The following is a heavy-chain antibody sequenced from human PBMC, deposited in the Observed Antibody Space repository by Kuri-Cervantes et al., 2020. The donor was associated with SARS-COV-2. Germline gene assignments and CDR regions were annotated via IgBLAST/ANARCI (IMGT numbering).Heavy chain of an antibody. D-gene: IGHD2-2*02. Sequence: SETLSLTYTVSGGSISSSSYYWGWIRQPPGKGLVWIGCIYYSGSTNYNPSLKSRVTISVDTSKNQFSLNLSSVTAAATAVYYCAGGGGGYCSSTSCYSYWGQGTLVTVSS. CDR1: GGSISSSSYY. V-gene: IGHV4-39*07. CDR3: AGGGGGYCSSTSCYSY. CDR2: IYYSGST. J-gene: IGHJ4*02.